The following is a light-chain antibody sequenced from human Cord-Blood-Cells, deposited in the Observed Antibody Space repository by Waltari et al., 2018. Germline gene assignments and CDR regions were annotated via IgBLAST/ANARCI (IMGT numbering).Light chain of an antibody. CDR3: AAWDDSLNGYV. CDR1: SSNIGSNT. CDR2: RNN. J-gene: IGLJ1*01. V-gene: IGLV1-44*01. Sequence: QSVLTQPPSASGTPGQRVTISCSGSSSNIGSNTVNWYQQLPGTAPKLLIYRNNRRPSGVPARFSGSKSGTSASLAISGLQAEDEADYYCAAWDDSLNGYVFGTGTKVTVL.